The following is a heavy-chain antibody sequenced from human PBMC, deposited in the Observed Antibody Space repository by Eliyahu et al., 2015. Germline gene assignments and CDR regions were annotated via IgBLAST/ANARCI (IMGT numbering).Heavy chain of an antibody. Sequence: QVTLRESGPALVKPTQTLTLTCTFSGFSLSTSGMCVSWIRQPPGKALEWLARIDWDDDKYYSTSLKTRLTISKDTSKNQVVLTMTNMDPVDTATYYCARTLIAAAGTRAFDIWGQGTMVTVSS. CDR3: ARTLIAAAGTRAFDI. CDR1: GFSLSTSGMC. D-gene: IGHD6-13*01. J-gene: IGHJ3*02. CDR2: IDWDDDK. V-gene: IGHV2-70*15.